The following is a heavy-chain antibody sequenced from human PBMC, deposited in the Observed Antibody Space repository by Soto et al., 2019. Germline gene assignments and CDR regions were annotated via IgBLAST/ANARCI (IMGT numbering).Heavy chain of an antibody. J-gene: IGHJ4*02. CDR1: GYTFTSYG. Sequence: QVQLVQSGAEVKKPGASVKVSCKASGYTFTSYGISWVRQAPGQGLEWMGWISAYNGNTNYAQKLQGRVTMTTDTSKRKAYRGFGSLRSEHWGVYSRWRGGGGGGFDYWGQGTLVTVSS. V-gene: IGHV1-18*01. CDR2: ISAYNGNT. CDR3: WRGGGGGGFDY. D-gene: IGHD3-3*01.